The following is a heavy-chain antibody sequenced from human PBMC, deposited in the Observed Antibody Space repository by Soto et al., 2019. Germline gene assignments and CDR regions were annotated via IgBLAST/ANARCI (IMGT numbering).Heavy chain of an antibody. CDR3: AKADGDYGGYFQH. CDR2: ISGSGGST. J-gene: IGHJ1*01. Sequence: GESLKISCAASGFTFSSYAMSWVRQAPGKGLEWVSAISGSGGSTYYADSVKGRFTISRDNSKNTLYLQMNSLRAEDTAVYYCAKADGDYGGYFQHWGQGTLVTVSS. D-gene: IGHD4-17*01. CDR1: GFTFSSYA. V-gene: IGHV3-23*01.